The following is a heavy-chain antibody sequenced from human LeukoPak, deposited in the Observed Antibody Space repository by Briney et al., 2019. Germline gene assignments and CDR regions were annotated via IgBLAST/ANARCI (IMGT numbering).Heavy chain of an antibody. Sequence: PGGSLRLSCAASAFTFRSYRMNWVRQAPGKGLEWVSSISSDSSYIYYADSVKGRFTISNDNAKNSLYLQMNSLRAETTAVYYCESPRCESGYFDCWGQGTLVTVSS. D-gene: IGHD3-22*01. V-gene: IGHV3-21*01. J-gene: IGHJ4*02. CDR3: ESPRCESGYFDC. CDR2: ISSDSSYI. CDR1: AFTFRSYR.